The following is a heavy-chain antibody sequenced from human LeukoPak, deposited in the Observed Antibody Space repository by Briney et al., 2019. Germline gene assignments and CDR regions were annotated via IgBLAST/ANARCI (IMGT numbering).Heavy chain of an antibody. V-gene: IGHV4-34*01. J-gene: IGHJ4*02. CDR1: GGSISSYY. CDR2: INHSGST. D-gene: IGHD6-13*01. CDR3: ARARGYSSSWYDY. Sequence: KPSETLSLTCTVSGGSISSYYWSWIRQPPGKGLEWIGEINHSGSTNYNPSLKSRVTISVDTSKNQFSLKLSSVTAADTAVYYCARARGYSSSWYDYWGQGTLVTVSS.